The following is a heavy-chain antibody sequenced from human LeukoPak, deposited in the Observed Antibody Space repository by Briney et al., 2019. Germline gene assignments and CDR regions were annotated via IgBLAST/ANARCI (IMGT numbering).Heavy chain of an antibody. V-gene: IGHV3-7*01. CDR3: AREGSDWNYYYYMDV. J-gene: IGHJ6*03. CDR1: GFTFTTYW. Sequence: GESLRLSCAASGFTFTTYWMSWVRQFPGKGLQWVGNINQDVTEKYYVDSVKGRFTISRDNAKNSLYVQMNALRAEDTAVYYCAREGSDWNYYYYMDVGGKGTTVNISS. CDR2: INQDVTEK. D-gene: IGHD6-19*01.